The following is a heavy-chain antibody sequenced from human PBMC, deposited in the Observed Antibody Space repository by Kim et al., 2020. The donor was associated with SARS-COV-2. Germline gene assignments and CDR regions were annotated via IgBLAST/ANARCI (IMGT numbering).Heavy chain of an antibody. CDR3: AKGGEGNSYGIPRYFDY. Sequence: GGSLRLSCAASGFTFGDYAMHWVRQAPGKGLEWVSGISWNSGSIGYADSVKGRFTISRDNAKNSLYLQMNSLRAEDTALYYCAKGGEGNSYGIPRYFDYWGQGTLVTVSS. V-gene: IGHV3-9*01. D-gene: IGHD5-18*01. CDR2: ISWNSGSI. J-gene: IGHJ4*02. CDR1: GFTFGDYA.